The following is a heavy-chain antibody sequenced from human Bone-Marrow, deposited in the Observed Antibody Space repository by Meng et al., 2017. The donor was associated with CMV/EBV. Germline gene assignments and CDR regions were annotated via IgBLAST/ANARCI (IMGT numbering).Heavy chain of an antibody. V-gene: IGHV1-58*01. Sequence: SVKVSCKASGFTFTSSAVQWVRQARGQRLEWIGWIVVGSGNTNYAQKFQERVTITRDMSTSTAYMELSSLRSEDTAAYYCAADPLFDFWSGYYFDYWGQGTLVTVSS. CDR2: IVVGSGNT. D-gene: IGHD3-3*01. CDR1: GFTFTSSA. J-gene: IGHJ4*02. CDR3: AADPLFDFWSGYYFDY.